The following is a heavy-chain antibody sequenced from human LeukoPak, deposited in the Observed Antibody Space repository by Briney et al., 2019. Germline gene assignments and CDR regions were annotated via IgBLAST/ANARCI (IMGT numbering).Heavy chain of an antibody. Sequence: ASVKVSCKASGYTFTSYDINWVRQAPGQGLEWMGWINPNSGGTNYAQKFQGRVTMTRDTSISTAYMELSRLRSDDTAVYYCARGLAVAQDYWGQGTLVTVSS. V-gene: IGHV1-2*02. CDR1: GYTFTSYD. D-gene: IGHD6-19*01. CDR2: INPNSGGT. CDR3: ARGLAVAQDY. J-gene: IGHJ4*02.